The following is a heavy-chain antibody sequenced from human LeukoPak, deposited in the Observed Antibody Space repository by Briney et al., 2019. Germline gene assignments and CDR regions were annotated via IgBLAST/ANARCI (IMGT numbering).Heavy chain of an antibody. CDR3: ARDHSEYYDFWSGYPYYFDY. D-gene: IGHD3-3*01. Sequence: GGSLRLSCAASGFTFSSYAMSWVRQAPGKGLEWVSAISGSGGSTYYADSVKGRFTISRDNSKNTLYLQMNSLRAEDTAVYYCARDHSEYYDFWSGYPYYFDYWGQGTLVTVSS. V-gene: IGHV3-23*01. CDR2: ISGSGGST. CDR1: GFTFSSYA. J-gene: IGHJ4*02.